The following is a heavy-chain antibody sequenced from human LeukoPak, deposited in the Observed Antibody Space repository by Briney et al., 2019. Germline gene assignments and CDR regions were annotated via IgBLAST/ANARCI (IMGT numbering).Heavy chain of an antibody. Sequence: ASVKVSCKASGYTFTSSGISWVRQAPGQGLEWMGWISAYNDNTNYAQKLQGRVTLTTDTSTSTAYMELRSLKSDDTAVYFCARAEPCSSASCYSTGFDPWGLGTLVTVSS. D-gene: IGHD2-2*01. CDR3: ARAEPCSSASCYSTGFDP. V-gene: IGHV1-18*01. J-gene: IGHJ5*02. CDR1: GYTFTSSG. CDR2: ISAYNDNT.